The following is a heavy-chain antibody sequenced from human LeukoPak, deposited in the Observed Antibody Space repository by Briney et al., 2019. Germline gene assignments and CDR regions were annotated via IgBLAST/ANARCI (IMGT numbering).Heavy chain of an antibody. V-gene: IGHV3-30*02. CDR1: GFTFSTYG. Sequence: GGSLRLSCAASGFTFSTYGMHWVRQAPGKGLEWVAFIRLDGVITYHADSVKGRFTISRDNSKNTLYLQMNSLRTEDTAMYYCAKGYDTRHWGQGTLVIASS. J-gene: IGHJ1*01. D-gene: IGHD3-9*01. CDR3: AKGYDTRH. CDR2: IRLDGVIT.